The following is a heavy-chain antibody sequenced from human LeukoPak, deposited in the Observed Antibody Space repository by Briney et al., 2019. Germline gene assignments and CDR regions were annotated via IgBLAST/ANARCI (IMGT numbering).Heavy chain of an antibody. D-gene: IGHD2-15*01. V-gene: IGHV3-23*01. Sequence: GGSLRLSCAASGFTFSSSAMSWVRQAPGKGLEWVSAISNNGGYTYYADSVQGRFTISRDNSESTLCLQMNSLRAEDTAVYYCAKQLGYCSDGSCYFPYWGQGTLVTVSS. CDR2: ISNNGGYT. CDR1: GFTFSSSA. CDR3: AKQLGYCSDGSCYFPY. J-gene: IGHJ4*02.